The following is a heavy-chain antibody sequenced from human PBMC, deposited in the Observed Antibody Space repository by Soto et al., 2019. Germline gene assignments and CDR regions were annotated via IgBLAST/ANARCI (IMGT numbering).Heavy chain of an antibody. J-gene: IGHJ2*01. CDR1: GYPFTSYD. CDR3: ERRTIAHWYFDL. CDR2: MNGDRDNT. V-gene: IGHV1-8*01. Sequence: QVQLVQSGAEVKKPGASVKVSCKASGYPFTSYDINWVRLAPGQGLEWMGWMNGDRDNTGCRQKFQGRLTMTKDTSKNTAYMELSSLTSEDTAVYFCERRTIAHWYFDLWGRGTLVTVSS. D-gene: IGHD1-1*01.